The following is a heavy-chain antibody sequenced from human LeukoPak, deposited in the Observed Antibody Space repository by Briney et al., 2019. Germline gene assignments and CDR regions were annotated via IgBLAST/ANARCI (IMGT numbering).Heavy chain of an antibody. Sequence: IINPSGGSTSYAQKFQGRGTMTRDTSTSTVYMELSSLRSEDTAVYYCARVRSRVRGAFDIWGQGTMVTVSS. D-gene: IGHD3-10*01. J-gene: IGHJ3*02. V-gene: IGHV1-46*01. CDR3: ARVRSRVRGAFDI. CDR2: INPSGGST.